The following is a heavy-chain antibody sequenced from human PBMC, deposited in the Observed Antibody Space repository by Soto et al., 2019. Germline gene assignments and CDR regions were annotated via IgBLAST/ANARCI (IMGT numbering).Heavy chain of an antibody. CDR2: ISYSGST. CDR1: GGSISRYY. D-gene: IGHD3-22*01. Sequence: QVQLQESGPGLVKPSETLSLTCTVSGGSISRYYWSWIRQPPGKGLEWIGYISYSGSTNYNPSLKSRLTTSVATSNIQFSLKLSSVTAADPAAYYCAGHHSTRYYYSSGYYYPSVYGMDVWGQGTTVTVCS. V-gene: IGHV4-59*08. J-gene: IGHJ6*02. CDR3: AGHHSTRYYYSSGYYYPSVYGMDV.